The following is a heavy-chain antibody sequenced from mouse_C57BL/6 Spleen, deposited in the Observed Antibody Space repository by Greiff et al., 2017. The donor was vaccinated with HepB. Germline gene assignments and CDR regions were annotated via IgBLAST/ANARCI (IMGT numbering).Heavy chain of an antibody. CDR2: IYPGDGDT. Sequence: QVQLQQSGAELVKPGASVKISCKASGYAFSSYWMNWVKQRPGKGLEWIGQIYPGDGDTNYNGKFKGKATLTADKSSSTAYMQLSSLTSEDSAVYFCARGRLGYAMDYWGQGTSVTVSS. CDR3: ARGRLGYAMDY. V-gene: IGHV1-80*01. J-gene: IGHJ4*01. CDR1: GYAFSSYW. D-gene: IGHD4-1*01.